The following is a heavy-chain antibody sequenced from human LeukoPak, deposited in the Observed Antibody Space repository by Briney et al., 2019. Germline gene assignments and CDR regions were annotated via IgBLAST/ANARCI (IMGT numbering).Heavy chain of an antibody. J-gene: IGHJ6*02. D-gene: IGHD3-22*01. CDR1: GFTFSSYG. CDR3: AREMIVVATNPYYGMDV. CDR2: IWYDGSNK. V-gene: IGHV3-33*01. Sequence: PGGSLRLSCAASGFTFSSYGMHWVRQAPGKGLEWVAVIWYDGSNKYYADSVKGRFAISRDNSKNTLYLQMNSLRAEDTAVYYRAREMIVVATNPYYGMDVWGQGTTVTVSS.